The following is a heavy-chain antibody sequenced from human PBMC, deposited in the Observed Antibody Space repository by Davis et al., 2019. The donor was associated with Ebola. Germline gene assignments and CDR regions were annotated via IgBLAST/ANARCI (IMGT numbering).Heavy chain of an antibody. CDR3: AREYYDTSGSLGY. V-gene: IGHV3-30-3*01. J-gene: IGHJ4*02. D-gene: IGHD3-22*01. CDR1: GFTFNRFA. CDR2: ISYAGNNK. Sequence: GGSLRLSCADSGFTFNRFALHWVRQAPGKGLEWVAFISYAGNNKYYGDSVKGRFTISRDNSKNTLYLQMNGLRTEDTAVYYCAREYYDTSGSLGYWGQGTLVTVSS.